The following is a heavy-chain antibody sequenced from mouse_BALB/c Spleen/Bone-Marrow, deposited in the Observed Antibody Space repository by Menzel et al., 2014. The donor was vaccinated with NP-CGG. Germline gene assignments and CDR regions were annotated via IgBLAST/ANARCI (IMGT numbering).Heavy chain of an antibody. Sequence: EQLQESGPELVKPGASVKLSCKASDYTFTSSDINWVRQGPEQGLEWMGWIFPGDGSTKYNEKFKGKATLTIDKSSSTAYMQLSRLTSEDSAVYFCAGNYKSAWFTYWGQGTLVTVSA. CDR3: AGNYKSAWFTY. J-gene: IGHJ3*01. D-gene: IGHD2-1*01. V-gene: IGHV1-85*01. CDR2: IFPGDGST. CDR1: DYTFTSSD.